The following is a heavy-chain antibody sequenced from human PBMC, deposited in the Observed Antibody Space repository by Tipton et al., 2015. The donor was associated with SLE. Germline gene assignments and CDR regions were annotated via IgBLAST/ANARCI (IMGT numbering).Heavy chain of an antibody. J-gene: IGHJ4*02. CDR2: IYISGST. V-gene: IGHV4-4*07. D-gene: IGHD6-6*01. CDR1: GGSISSYY. CDR3: ARTALIAARPSYFDY. Sequence: LRLSRTVSGGSISSYYWSWIRQPAGKGLEWIGRIYISGSTNYNPSLKSRVTMSVDTSRNQFSLKLSSVTAADTAVYYCARTALIAARPSYFDYWGQGTLVTVSS.